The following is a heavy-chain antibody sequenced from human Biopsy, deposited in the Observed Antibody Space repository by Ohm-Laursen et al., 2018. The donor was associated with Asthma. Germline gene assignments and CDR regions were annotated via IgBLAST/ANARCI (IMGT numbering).Heavy chain of an antibody. Sequence: ASVKVSCKASGYTFTSYYMHWVRQAPGHRLEWMGMINPFGGSSNFAQKFQGRLTMTRDTSTRTVYMELSSLRSEDTAVYYCARVDAIMISGDFYFYSGFDLWGQGTTVRVSS. CDR3: ARVDAIMISGDFYFYSGFDL. CDR2: INPFGGSS. J-gene: IGHJ6*02. CDR1: GYTFTSYY. V-gene: IGHV1-46*01. D-gene: IGHD3-16*01.